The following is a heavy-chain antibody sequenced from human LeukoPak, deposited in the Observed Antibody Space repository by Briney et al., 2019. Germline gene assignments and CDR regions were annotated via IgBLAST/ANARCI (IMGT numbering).Heavy chain of an antibody. Sequence: SDTLSLTCTVSGGSISSHYWTWIRQPPGKRLEWSGYVYYSGSTHYNPSLKSRVTISVDTSKNQFSLKLSSVTAADTAVYYCARGGWTQGSWGQGTLVTVSS. CDR3: ARGGWTQGS. CDR1: GGSISSHY. V-gene: IGHV4-59*11. J-gene: IGHJ5*02. D-gene: IGHD6-19*01. CDR2: VYYSGST.